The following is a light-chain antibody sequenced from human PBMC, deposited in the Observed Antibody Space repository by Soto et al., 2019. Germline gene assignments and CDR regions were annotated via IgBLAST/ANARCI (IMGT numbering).Light chain of an antibody. CDR2: EVS. V-gene: IGLV2-14*01. CDR1: SSDVGGYNY. J-gene: IGLJ1*01. CDR3: SPYTRSSPYV. Sequence: QSVLTQPASVSGSPGQSITISCTGTSSDVGGYNYVSWYQQHPGKAPKLMIYEVSNRPSGVSNRFSGSKSGNTASLTISGLQAEDEADYYCSPYTRSSPYVFGNRTKVTV.